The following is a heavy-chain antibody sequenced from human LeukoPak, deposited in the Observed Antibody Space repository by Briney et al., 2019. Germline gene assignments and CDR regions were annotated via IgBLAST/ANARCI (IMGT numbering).Heavy chain of an antibody. J-gene: IGHJ5*02. Sequence: ASVKVSCKASGYTFTGYYMHWVRQAPGQGLEWMGWINPNSGGTNYAQKFQGRVTITRDTSISTAYMELSRLRSDDTAVYYCARDESIAYENNWFDPWGQGTLVTVSS. CDR1: GYTFTGYY. CDR2: INPNSGGT. V-gene: IGHV1-2*02. D-gene: IGHD6-6*01. CDR3: ARDESIAYENNWFDP.